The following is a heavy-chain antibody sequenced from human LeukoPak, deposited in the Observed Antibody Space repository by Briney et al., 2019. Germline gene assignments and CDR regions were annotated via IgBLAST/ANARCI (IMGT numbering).Heavy chain of an antibody. J-gene: IGHJ6*03. CDR1: GGSISSYY. CDR3: ARTEESGYSYRYFGYYYYMDV. V-gene: IGHV4-59*01. Sequence: SETLSLTCTVSGGSISSYYWSWIRQPPGKGLEWIGFIFYSGTTNYNPSLKSRVTISVDTSKNQFSLKLSSVTAADTAVYYCARTEESGYSYRYFGYYYYMDVWGKGTTVTVSS. D-gene: IGHD5-18*01. CDR2: IFYSGTT.